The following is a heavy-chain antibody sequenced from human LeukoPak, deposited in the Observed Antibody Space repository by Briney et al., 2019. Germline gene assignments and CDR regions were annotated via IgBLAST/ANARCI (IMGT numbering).Heavy chain of an antibody. CDR2: IIPIFGTA. V-gene: IGHV1-69*13. CDR1: GGTFSSYA. D-gene: IGHD2-15*01. Sequence: ASVTVSCKASGGTFSSYAISWVRQAPGQGLEWMGGIIPIFGTANYAQKFQGRVTITADESTSTAYMELSSLRSEDTAVYYCAKVVVAATPDWFDPWGQGTLVTVSS. CDR3: AKVVVAATPDWFDP. J-gene: IGHJ5*02.